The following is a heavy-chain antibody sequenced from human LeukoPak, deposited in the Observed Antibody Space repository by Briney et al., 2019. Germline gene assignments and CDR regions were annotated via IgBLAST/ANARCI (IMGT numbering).Heavy chain of an antibody. CDR3: ARDIRPRVESFDY. V-gene: IGHV1-2*02. CDR2: INPNSGGI. Sequence: ASVKVSCRASGYTFTDYHIHWVRQAPGQGLEWMGWINPNSGGINYAQKFQGRVTMTRDTSISTAYLDLNRLRSDDTAVYFCARDIRPRVESFDYWGQGTLVTVSS. J-gene: IGHJ4*02. CDR1: GYTFTDYH. D-gene: IGHD3-3*01.